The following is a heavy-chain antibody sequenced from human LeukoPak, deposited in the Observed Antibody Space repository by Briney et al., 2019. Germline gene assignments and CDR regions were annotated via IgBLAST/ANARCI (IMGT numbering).Heavy chain of an antibody. D-gene: IGHD3-22*01. CDR1: GFTFSSYW. V-gene: IGHV3-7*01. J-gene: IGHJ4*02. CDR2: IKQDGSEK. Sequence: GGSLRLSCAASGFTFSSYWMSWVRQAPGKGLEWVANIKQDGSEKYYVDSVKGRFTISRDNAKHSLYLQMNSLRAEDTAVYYCAKPPRVGYDSSGYLLNWGQGTLVTVSS. CDR3: AKPPRVGYDSSGYLLN.